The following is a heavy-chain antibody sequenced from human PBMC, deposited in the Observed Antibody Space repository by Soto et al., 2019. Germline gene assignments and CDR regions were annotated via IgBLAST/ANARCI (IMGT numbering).Heavy chain of an antibody. J-gene: IGHJ5*02. D-gene: IGHD6-13*01. CDR3: ATHKNSSSCYTLPARFDP. V-gene: IGHV3-23*01. CDR2: ISGSGGST. Sequence: GGSLRLSCAASGFTFSSYAMSWVRQAPGKGLEWVSAISGSGGSTYYADSVKGRFTISRDNSKNTLYLQMNSLRAEDTAVYYCATHKNSSSCYTLPARFDPWGQGTLITVS. CDR1: GFTFSSYA.